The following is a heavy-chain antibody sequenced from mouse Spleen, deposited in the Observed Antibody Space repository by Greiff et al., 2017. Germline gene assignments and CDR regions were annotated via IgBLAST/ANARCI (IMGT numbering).Heavy chain of an antibody. V-gene: IGHV14-1*02. J-gene: IGHJ1*01. CDR2: IDPENGNT. CDR1: GFNIKDYY. CDR3: ARGTTVVDWYFDV. Sequence: VQLKESGAELVRPGALVKLSCKASGFNIKDYYMHWVKQRPEQGLEWIGWIDPENGNTIYDPKFQGKASITADTSSNTAYLQLSSLTSEDTAVYYCARGTTVVDWYFDVWGAGTTVTVSS. D-gene: IGHD1-1*01.